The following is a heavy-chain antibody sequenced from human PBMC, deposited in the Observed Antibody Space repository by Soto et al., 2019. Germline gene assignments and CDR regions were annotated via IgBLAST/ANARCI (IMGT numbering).Heavy chain of an antibody. J-gene: IGHJ5*02. CDR2: ISAYNGNT. V-gene: IGHV1-18*01. D-gene: IGHD1-7*01. CDR1: GYTFTSYG. Sequence: ASVKVSCKASGYTFTSYGISWVRQAPGQGLEWMGWISAYNGNTNYAQKLQGRVTMTTDTSTSTAYMELRSLRSDDTAVYYCARSSAPGTTVDNWFDPWGQGTLVTVSS. CDR3: ARSSAPGTTVDNWFDP.